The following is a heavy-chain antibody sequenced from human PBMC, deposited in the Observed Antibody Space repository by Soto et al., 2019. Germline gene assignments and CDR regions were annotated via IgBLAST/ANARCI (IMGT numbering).Heavy chain of an antibody. D-gene: IGHD3-10*01. CDR3: ARGPGPKGINYYGMDV. CDR2: TYYKSKWYN. Sequence: QTLSLTFAISGDSVSSNSAAWNWIRQSPSRGLEWLGRTYYKSKWYNDYAVSVKSRITINPDTSKNQFSLQLNSVTPEDTAVYYCARGPGPKGINYYGMDVWGQGTTVTVSS. CDR1: GDSVSSNSAA. V-gene: IGHV6-1*01. J-gene: IGHJ6*02.